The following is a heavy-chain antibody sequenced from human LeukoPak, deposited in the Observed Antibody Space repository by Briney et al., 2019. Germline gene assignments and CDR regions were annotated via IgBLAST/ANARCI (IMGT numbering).Heavy chain of an antibody. CDR2: ISSSGSTL. V-gene: IGHV3-11*01. J-gene: IGHJ4*02. D-gene: IGHD3-22*01. CDR1: GFTFSDYY. Sequence: GGSLRLSCAASGFTFSDYYMSWIRQAPGKGLEWVSYISSSGSTLYYADSVKGRFTISRDNAKNSLFLQTNSLRAEDTAVYYCARYNSSGYFPDYWGQGTLVTVSS. CDR3: ARYNSSGYFPDY.